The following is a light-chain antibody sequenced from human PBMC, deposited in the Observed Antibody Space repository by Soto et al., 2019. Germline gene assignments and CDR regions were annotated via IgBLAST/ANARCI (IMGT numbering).Light chain of an antibody. CDR2: GAS. J-gene: IGKJ3*01. CDR3: QQSYSSPFT. CDR1: QSISDY. Sequence: DIQMTRSPSSLSASVGDRVAITCRATQSISDYLNWYQQKPGKALKLLIYGASNLQSGVPSRFSGSGSGTDFTLTISGLQPEDFAIYYCQQSYSSPFTFGPGTKVDVK. V-gene: IGKV1-39*01.